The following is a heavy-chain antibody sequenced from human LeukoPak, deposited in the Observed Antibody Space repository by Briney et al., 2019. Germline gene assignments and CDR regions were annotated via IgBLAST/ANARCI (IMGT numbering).Heavy chain of an antibody. CDR1: GYTFTSNY. CDR3: ARDLRSAPYYYDSKDAFDI. V-gene: IGHV1-46*01. CDR2: ISPSGGST. J-gene: IGHJ3*02. Sequence: ASVKVSCKAFGYTFTSNYMHWVRQAPGQGPEWMGVISPSGGSTTYAQKFQGRVTMTTDTSTSTAYMELRSLRSDDTAVYYCARDLRSAPYYYDSKDAFDIWGQGTMVTVSS. D-gene: IGHD3-22*01.